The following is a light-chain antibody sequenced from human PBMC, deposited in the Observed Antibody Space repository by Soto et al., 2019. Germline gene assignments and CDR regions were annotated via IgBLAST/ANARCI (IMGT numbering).Light chain of an antibody. Sequence: DIQMTQSPSSLSASVGDRVTITCRASQDISNYLAWYQQKPGQLPKVMIYLASTLQSGVPSRFSASGSGTDFTLTISSQQPEDVGTYYCQKYNRAPLTFGGGTKVEIK. CDR3: QKYNRAPLT. CDR2: LAS. CDR1: QDISNY. J-gene: IGKJ4*01. V-gene: IGKV1-27*01.